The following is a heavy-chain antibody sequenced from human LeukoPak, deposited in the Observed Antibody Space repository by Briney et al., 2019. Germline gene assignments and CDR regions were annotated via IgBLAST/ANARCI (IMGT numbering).Heavy chain of an antibody. CDR2: IYPGDSDT. CDR3: PRRRSCSGGRCYEDFDY. CDR1: GYSFTSYW. Sequence: GESLKISCKGSGYSFTSYWVGWVRQMPGKGLEWMGIIYPGDSDTRYNPSFRGQVPIPADKSIRTAYLQWSNLKASDTAMYYCPRRRSCSGGRCYEDFDYWGQGTLVTVSS. V-gene: IGHV5-51*01. D-gene: IGHD2-15*01. J-gene: IGHJ4*02.